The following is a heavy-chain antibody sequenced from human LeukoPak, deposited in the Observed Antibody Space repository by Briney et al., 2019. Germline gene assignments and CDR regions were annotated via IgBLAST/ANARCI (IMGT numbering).Heavy chain of an antibody. CDR2: IVVGSGNT. V-gene: IGHV1-58*02. D-gene: IGHD5-24*01. Sequence: SVKVSRKAFGFTFTSSAMQWVRQARGQRLEWIGWIVVGSGNTNYAQKFQERVTITRDMSTSTAYMELSSLRSEDTAVYYCAAAPRRDGYRNWGQGTLVTVSS. CDR3: AAAPRRDGYRN. CDR1: GFTFTSSA. J-gene: IGHJ4*02.